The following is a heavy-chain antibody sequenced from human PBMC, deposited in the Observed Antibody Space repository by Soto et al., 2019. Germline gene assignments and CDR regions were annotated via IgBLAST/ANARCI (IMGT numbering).Heavy chain of an antibody. CDR3: ARRYGSCFDY. CDR2: IYYSGST. D-gene: IGHD5-18*01. CDR1: GGSISSYY. Sequence: QVQLQESGPGLVKPSETLSLTCTVSGGSISSYYWSWIRQPPGKGLEWIGYIYYSGSTNYNPSLKSRVTISVATSKNQSSLTRSSVTAADTAVYYCARRYGSCFDYWGQGTLVTVSS. J-gene: IGHJ4*02. V-gene: IGHV4-59*08.